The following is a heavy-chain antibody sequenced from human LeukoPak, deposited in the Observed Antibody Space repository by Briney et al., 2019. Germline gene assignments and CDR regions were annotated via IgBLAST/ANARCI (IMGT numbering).Heavy chain of an antibody. CDR1: GYSISSGYY. CDR3: ARDRPGSGGASDY. V-gene: IGHV4-38-2*02. J-gene: IGHJ4*02. Sequence: SETLSLTCAVSGYSISSGYYWGWIRQPPGKGLEWIGTIYHSGSTYYNPSLKSRVTMSVDTSKNQFSLKLSSVTAADTAVYYCARDRPGSGGASDYWGQGTLVTVSS. CDR2: IYHSGST. D-gene: IGHD2-15*01.